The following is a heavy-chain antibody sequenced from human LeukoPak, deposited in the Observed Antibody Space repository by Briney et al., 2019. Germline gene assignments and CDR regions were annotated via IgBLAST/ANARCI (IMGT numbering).Heavy chain of an antibody. Sequence: ASVKVSCKASGYIFTGYYTHWVRQAPGQGLEWMGWINPNSGDTNYAQKFQGRVTMTRDTSISTAYMELSRLRSDDTAVYYCARSPHLGRYGYGPWELPVSYLDYWGQGTLVTVSS. V-gene: IGHV1-2*02. J-gene: IGHJ4*02. D-gene: IGHD1-26*01. CDR1: GYIFTGYY. CDR3: ARSPHLGRYGYGPWELPVSYLDY. CDR2: INPNSGDT.